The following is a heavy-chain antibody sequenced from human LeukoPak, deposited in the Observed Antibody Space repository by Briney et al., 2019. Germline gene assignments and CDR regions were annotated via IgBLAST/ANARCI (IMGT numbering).Heavy chain of an antibody. Sequence: PGGSLRLSCAASGFIFSSYSMNWVRQAPGKGLEWVSSISSSSSYIYYADSVKGRFTISRDNAKNSLYLQMNSLRAEDTAVYYCARSFLSIAAAATDYWGQGTLVTVSS. CDR1: GFIFSSYS. V-gene: IGHV3-21*01. D-gene: IGHD6-13*01. CDR2: ISSSSSYI. J-gene: IGHJ4*02. CDR3: ARSFLSIAAAATDY.